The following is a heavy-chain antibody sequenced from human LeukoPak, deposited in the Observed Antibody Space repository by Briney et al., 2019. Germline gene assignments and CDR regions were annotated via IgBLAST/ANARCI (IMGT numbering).Heavy chain of an antibody. CDR2: IYYSGST. CDR1: GGSLSSYY. D-gene: IGHD6-6*01. J-gene: IGHJ6*03. V-gene: IGHV4-59*08. Sequence: SETLSLTCTVSGGSLSSYYWSWIRQPPGKGLEWIGYIYYSGSTNYNPSLKSRVTISVDTSKNQFSLKLSSVTAADTAVYYCASSSIYYYMDVWGKGTTVTVSS. CDR3: ASSSIYYYMDV.